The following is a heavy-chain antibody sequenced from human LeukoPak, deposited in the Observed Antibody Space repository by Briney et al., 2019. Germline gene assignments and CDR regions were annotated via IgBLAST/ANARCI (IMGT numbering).Heavy chain of an antibody. CDR1: GFSFSSYA. Sequence: GGSLRLSCAASGFSFSSYAINWVRQAPGKVLEWVSYISSSGSTIYYADSVKGRFTISRDNAKNSLYLQMNSLRAEDTAVYYCAREEKGATVPTHYHYYMDVWGKGTTVTVSS. D-gene: IGHD4-17*01. CDR2: ISSSGSTI. V-gene: IGHV3-48*04. J-gene: IGHJ6*03. CDR3: AREEKGATVPTHYHYYMDV.